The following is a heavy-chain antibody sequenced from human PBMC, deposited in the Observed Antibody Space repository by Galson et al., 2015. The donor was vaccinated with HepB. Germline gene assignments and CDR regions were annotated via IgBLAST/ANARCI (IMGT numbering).Heavy chain of an antibody. D-gene: IGHD2/OR15-2a*01. CDR1: GFTFNNFA. V-gene: IGHV3-23*01. J-gene: IGHJ4*02. Sequence: SLRLSCAASGFTFNNFAMHWVRQAPGKGLECVAAISRAGDTSDYAESVKGRFTVSRDSSKSTLYLQMNGLRAEDTARYYCVRGTTAPDYWAQGTLVTVSS. CDR2: ISRAGDTS. CDR3: VRGTTAPDY.